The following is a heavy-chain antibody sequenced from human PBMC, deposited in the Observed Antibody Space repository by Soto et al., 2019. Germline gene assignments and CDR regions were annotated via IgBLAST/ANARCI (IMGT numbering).Heavy chain of an antibody. Sequence: LRLSCAASGFTFSSYGMHWVRQAPGKGLEWVAVIWYDGSNKYYADSVKGRFTISRDNSKNTLYLQMNSLRAEDTAVYYCARSYNDFWSGYYYYYYYGMDVWGQGTTVTVSS. CDR1: GFTFSSYG. CDR2: IWYDGSNK. CDR3: ARSYNDFWSGYYYYYYYGMDV. J-gene: IGHJ6*02. D-gene: IGHD3-3*01. V-gene: IGHV3-33*01.